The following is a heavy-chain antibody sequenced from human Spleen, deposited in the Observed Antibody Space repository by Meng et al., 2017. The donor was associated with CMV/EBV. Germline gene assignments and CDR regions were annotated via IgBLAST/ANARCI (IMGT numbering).Heavy chain of an antibody. V-gene: IGHV3-7*01. D-gene: IGHD2-15*01. Sequence: GESLKISCAASGFTFSRYRMNWVRQAPGKGLEWVANINEDGSEKYYVDSVKGRFTISRDNAYNSLYLQMTSLRAEDTAVYYCVKLFDFWGQGTLVTVSS. CDR2: INEDGSEK. J-gene: IGHJ4*02. CDR3: VKLFDF. CDR1: GFTFSRYR.